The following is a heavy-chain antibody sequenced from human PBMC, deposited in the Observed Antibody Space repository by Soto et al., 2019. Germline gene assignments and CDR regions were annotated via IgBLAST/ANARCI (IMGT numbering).Heavy chain of an antibody. J-gene: IGHJ4*01. D-gene: IGHD2-2*02. CDR2: IGSAHDP. Sequence: GGSLRRSFAASGFTFRTYDMHWVRQVPGKVLELVSAIGSAHDPYYLGSVKGRFSISRDNSRNTLYLQMNSLRAEATAVYYCSRGAVCRYCSSTSCSTLVFDYWGHGTLVTVSS. CDR3: SRGAVCRYCSSTSCSTLVFDY. CDR1: GFTFRTYD. V-gene: IGHV3-13*05.